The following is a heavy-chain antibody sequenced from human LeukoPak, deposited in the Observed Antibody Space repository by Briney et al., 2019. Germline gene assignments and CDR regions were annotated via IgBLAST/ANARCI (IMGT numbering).Heavy chain of an antibody. J-gene: IGHJ6*03. D-gene: IGHD6-13*01. Sequence: GGSLRPSCAASGFTFSTYSMNWVRQAPGKGLEWVSSISGSSNYIYYADSVKGRFTISRDNAKNSLYLQMNSLRAEDTAVYYCARPPYSSSWSKGYYYYMDVWGKGTTVTVSS. CDR2: ISGSSNYI. CDR3: ARPPYSSSWSKGYYYYMDV. V-gene: IGHV3-21*01. CDR1: GFTFSTYS.